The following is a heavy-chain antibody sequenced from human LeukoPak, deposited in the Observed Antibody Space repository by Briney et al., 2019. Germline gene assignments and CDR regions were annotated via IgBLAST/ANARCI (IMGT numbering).Heavy chain of an antibody. V-gene: IGHV4-39*01. CDR1: GGSISSGGYY. D-gene: IGHD1-26*01. J-gene: IGHJ5*02. CDR3: ARHRYRSGSDWIDP. CDR2: IYYSGST. Sequence: SETLSLTCTVSGGSISSGGYYWSWIRQHPGKGLEWIGYIYYSGSTYYNPSLKSRVTISVDTSKNQFSLKLSSVTAADTAVYYCARHRYRSGSDWIDPWGQGTLVTVSS.